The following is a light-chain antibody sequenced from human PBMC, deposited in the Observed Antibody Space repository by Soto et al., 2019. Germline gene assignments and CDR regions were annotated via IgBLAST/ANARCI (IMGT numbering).Light chain of an antibody. Sequence: DIQMTQSPSTLSASVGDRVTITCRASQSISSWLAWYQQKPGTAPKVLIYKASSLQSGVPPRFSGSGSGTEFTLTISSLQPDDFATYYCQQYSSYPYTFGQGTKLEIK. CDR2: KAS. CDR1: QSISSW. J-gene: IGKJ2*01. V-gene: IGKV1-5*03. CDR3: QQYSSYPYT.